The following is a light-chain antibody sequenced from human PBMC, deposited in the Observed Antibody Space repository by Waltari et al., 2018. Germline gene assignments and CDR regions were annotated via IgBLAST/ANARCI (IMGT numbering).Light chain of an antibody. Sequence: QSALTQPASVSGSPGQSITISCTRSSSDIGDYNHVSWYQQHPGKAPKLMIYDVSSRPSGVSNRFFGSKSGTTASLTVSGLQAEDEAVYFCSSYSTSITPYVFGAGTKVTVL. CDR1: SSDIGDYNH. CDR2: DVS. CDR3: SSYSTSITPYV. V-gene: IGLV2-14*03. J-gene: IGLJ1*01.